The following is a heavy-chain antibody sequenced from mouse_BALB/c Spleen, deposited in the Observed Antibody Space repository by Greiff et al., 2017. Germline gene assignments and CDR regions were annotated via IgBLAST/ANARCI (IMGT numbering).Heavy chain of an antibody. Sequence: EVKLMESGAELVRPGALVKLSCKASGFNIKDYYMHWVKQRPEQGLEWIGWIDPENGNTIYDPKFQGKASITADTSSNTAYLQLSSLTSEDTAVYYCRYYYGSSNYAMDYWGQGTSVTVSS. V-gene: IGHV14-1*02. CDR2: IDPENGNT. CDR3: RYYYGSSNYAMDY. CDR1: GFNIKDYY. D-gene: IGHD1-1*01. J-gene: IGHJ4*01.